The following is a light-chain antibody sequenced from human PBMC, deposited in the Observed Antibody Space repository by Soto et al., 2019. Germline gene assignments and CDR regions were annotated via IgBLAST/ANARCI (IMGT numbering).Light chain of an antibody. V-gene: IGKV3-20*01. Sequence: EIVLTQSPGTLSLSAGERATLSCRASQSVSISYLAWYQQKPGQAPRLLIYGASSRATGIPDRFSGSGSGTDFTLTISRLEPEDFAVYYCQQYGGSPVTFGQGTKVEIK. CDR1: QSVSISY. CDR2: GAS. J-gene: IGKJ1*01. CDR3: QQYGGSPVT.